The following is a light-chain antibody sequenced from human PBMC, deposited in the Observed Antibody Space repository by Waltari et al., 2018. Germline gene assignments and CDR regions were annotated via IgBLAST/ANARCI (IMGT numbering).Light chain of an antibody. CDR2: KDT. CDR1: ALPKQF. Sequence: SYELTQPPSVSVSPGQTATITCSGDALPKQFAHWYHQKPGQAPVVVIYKDTERPSGIPERFSGSSSGTTVTLTSNGVQAEDEADYYCQSADSSGTWVFGGGTKLTVL. J-gene: IGLJ3*02. CDR3: QSADSSGTWV. V-gene: IGLV3-25*03.